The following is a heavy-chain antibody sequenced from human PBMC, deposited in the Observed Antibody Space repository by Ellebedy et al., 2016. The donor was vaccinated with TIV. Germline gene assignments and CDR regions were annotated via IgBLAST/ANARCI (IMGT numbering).Heavy chain of an antibody. CDR3: ARDPDSSGWFGLDV. CDR1: GGSISSGGYS. V-gene: IGHV4-30-2*01. D-gene: IGHD6-19*01. J-gene: IGHJ6*02. CDR2: INHSGST. Sequence: SQTLSLTCAVSGGSISSGGYSWSWIRQPPGKGLEWIGEINHSGSTNYNPSLKSRVTISVDTSKNQFSLKLSSVTATDTAVYYCARDPDSSGWFGLDVWGQGTAVTVSS.